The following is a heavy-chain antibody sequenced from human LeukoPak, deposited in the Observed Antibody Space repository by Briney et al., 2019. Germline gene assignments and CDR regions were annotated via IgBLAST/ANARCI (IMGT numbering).Heavy chain of an antibody. Sequence: ASVKVSCKASGYTFTGYYMHWVRQAPGQGLEWMGWINPNSGGINYAQKFQGWVTMTRDTSISTAYMELSRLRSDDTAVYYCARESQKWELLYSFGYWGQGTLVTVSS. CDR3: ARESQKWELLYSFGY. V-gene: IGHV1-2*04. CDR2: INPNSGGI. D-gene: IGHD1-26*01. CDR1: GYTFTGYY. J-gene: IGHJ4*02.